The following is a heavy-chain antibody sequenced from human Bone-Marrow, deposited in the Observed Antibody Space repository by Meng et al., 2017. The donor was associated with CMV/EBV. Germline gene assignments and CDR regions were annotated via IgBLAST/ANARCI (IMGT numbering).Heavy chain of an antibody. Sequence: SVKVSCKASGGTFSSYAISWVRQAPGQGLEWMGGIIPIFGTANYAQKFQGRVTITTDESTSTAYMELSSLRSEDTAVYYCTTTHPSNYGFWSGYYGNYYYYGMDVWGQGTTVTVSS. CDR3: TTTHPSNYGFWSGYYGNYYYYGMDV. J-gene: IGHJ6*02. CDR2: IIPIFGTA. CDR1: GGTFSSYA. V-gene: IGHV1-69*05. D-gene: IGHD3-3*01.